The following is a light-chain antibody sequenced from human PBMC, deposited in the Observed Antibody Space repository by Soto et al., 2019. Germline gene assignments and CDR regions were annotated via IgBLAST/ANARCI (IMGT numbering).Light chain of an antibody. CDR2: GAS. CDR1: QSIDRK. J-gene: IGKJ1*01. Sequence: IVMTQSPATLSVSPGERATLSCRASQSIDRKLAWYQQRPGQAPRLLIYGASTRATGIPARFSGSGSGTEFTLTISGLQSEDFAIYYCQQYTEWPPWTFGQGTKVEIK. CDR3: QQYTEWPPWT. V-gene: IGKV3-15*01.